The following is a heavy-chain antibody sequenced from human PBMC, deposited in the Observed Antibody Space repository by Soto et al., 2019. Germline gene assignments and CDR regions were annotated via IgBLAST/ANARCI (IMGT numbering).Heavy chain of an antibody. Sequence: PGGSLRLSCAASGFTFSSYWMHWVRQAPGKGLVWVSRINSDGSSTSYVDSVKGRFTISRDNAKNTLYLQMNSLRAEDTAVYYCFGTFGEVIVRPMADGGQETTVTLSS. CDR1: GFTFSSYW. J-gene: IGHJ6*02. D-gene: IGHD3-16*02. V-gene: IGHV3-74*01. CDR2: INSDGSST. CDR3: FGTFGEVIVRPMAD.